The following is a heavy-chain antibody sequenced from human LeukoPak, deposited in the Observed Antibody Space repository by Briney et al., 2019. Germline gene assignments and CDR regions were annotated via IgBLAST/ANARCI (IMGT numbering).Heavy chain of an antibody. V-gene: IGHV6-1*01. CDR3: ARGSGGESYYDSYYYGMDV. Sequence: SQTLSLTCAISGDSVSSNSAAWNWIRQSPSRGLEWLGSTYYRSKWYNDYAVSVKSRITINPDTSKNQFSLQLNSVTPEDTAVYYCARGSGGESYYDSYYYGMDVWGQGTTVTVSS. J-gene: IGHJ6*02. CDR1: GDSVSSNSAA. CDR2: TYYRSKWYN. D-gene: IGHD1-26*01.